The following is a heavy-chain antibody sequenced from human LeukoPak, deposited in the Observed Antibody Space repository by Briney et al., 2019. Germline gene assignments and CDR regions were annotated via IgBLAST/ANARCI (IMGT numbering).Heavy chain of an antibody. Sequence: ASVKVSCKASGYTFTGYYMNWVRQAPGQGLEWMGWINPNSGGTNYAQKFQGRVTMTRDTSISTAYMELSRLRSDDTAVYYCARGVYCSSTSCYRTLDYWGQGTLVTVSS. CDR1: GYTFTGYY. CDR2: INPNSGGT. D-gene: IGHD2-2*01. J-gene: IGHJ4*02. CDR3: ARGVYCSSTSCYRTLDY. V-gene: IGHV1-2*02.